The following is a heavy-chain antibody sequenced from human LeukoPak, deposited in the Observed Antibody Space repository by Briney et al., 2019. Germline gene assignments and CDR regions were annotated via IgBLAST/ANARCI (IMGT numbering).Heavy chain of an antibody. D-gene: IGHD3-10*01. CDR3: AKDTPRVYGSVSYYYYYGMDV. CDR1: GFTFSSYG. V-gene: IGHV3-30*18. CDR2: ISYDGSNK. Sequence: PGRSLRLSCAASGFTFSSYGMHWVRQAPGKGLEWVAVISYDGSNKYYADSVKGRFTISRDNSKNTLYLQMNSLRAEDTAVYYCAKDTPRVYGSVSYYYYYGMDVWGQGTTVTVSS. J-gene: IGHJ6*02.